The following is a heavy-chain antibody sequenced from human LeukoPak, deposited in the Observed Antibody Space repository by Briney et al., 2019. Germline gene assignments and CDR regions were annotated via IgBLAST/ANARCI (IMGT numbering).Heavy chain of an antibody. CDR3: ARGISTTGHDY. D-gene: IGHD4-11*01. V-gene: IGHV4-38-2*01. Sequence: SETLSLTCAVSGYSISSGYYWGWIRQPPGKGPEWIGSVFHTGSSYYIPSLKSRVTISVDTSKNQFSLEMSSVTAADTAIYYCARGISTTGHDYWGPGTLVTVSS. CDR2: VFHTGSS. CDR1: GYSISSGYY. J-gene: IGHJ4*02.